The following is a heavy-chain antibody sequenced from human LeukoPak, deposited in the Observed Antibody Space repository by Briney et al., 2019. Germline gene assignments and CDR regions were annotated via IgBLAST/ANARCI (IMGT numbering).Heavy chain of an antibody. CDR2: ISGSGGST. Sequence: GGSLRLSCAASGFAFSSYAVSWVRQAPGKGLEWVSSISGSGGSTHYADSVKGRFTISRDNSKNTLYLQMNSLRAEDTAVYYCAKGHYYNILTGYSVRRGLDYWGQGTLVTVSS. J-gene: IGHJ4*02. CDR3: AKGHYYNILTGYSVRRGLDY. V-gene: IGHV3-23*01. CDR1: GFAFSSYA. D-gene: IGHD3-9*01.